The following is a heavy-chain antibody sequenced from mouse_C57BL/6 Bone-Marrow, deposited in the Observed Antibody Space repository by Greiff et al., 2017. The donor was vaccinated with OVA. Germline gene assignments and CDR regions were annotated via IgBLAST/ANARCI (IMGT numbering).Heavy chain of an antibody. Sequence: EVQLQESGPGLVKPSQSLSLTCSVTGYSITSGYYWNWIRQFPGNKLEWMGYISYDGSNNYNPSLKNRISITRDTSKNQFFLKLNSVTTEDTATYYCAREWDYYAMDYWGQGTSVTVSS. V-gene: IGHV3-6*01. CDR2: ISYDGSN. CDR1: GYSITSGYY. J-gene: IGHJ4*01. CDR3: AREWDYYAMDY.